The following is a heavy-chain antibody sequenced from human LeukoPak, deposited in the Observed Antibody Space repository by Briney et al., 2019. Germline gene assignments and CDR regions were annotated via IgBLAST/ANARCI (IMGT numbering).Heavy chain of an antibody. CDR2: IPSSGSTI. Sequence: GGSLRLSCAASGFTFNTYEMNWVRQAPGKGLEWLAYIPSSGSTIYYADYVKGRFTTSRDNAKSSLYLQMNSLRAEDTAVYYCARGGWNYVFNYWGQGTLVTVSS. CDR1: GFTFNTYE. D-gene: IGHD1-7*01. J-gene: IGHJ4*02. V-gene: IGHV3-48*03. CDR3: ARGGWNYVFNY.